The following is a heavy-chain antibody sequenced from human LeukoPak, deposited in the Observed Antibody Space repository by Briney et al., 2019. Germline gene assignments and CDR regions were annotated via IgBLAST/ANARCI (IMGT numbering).Heavy chain of an antibody. J-gene: IGHJ4*02. V-gene: IGHV3-23*01. CDR3: ASTYDFWSGYPFQN. CDR2: ISGSGGST. Sequence: GGSLRLSCAASGFTVSSNYMSWVRQAPGKGLEWVSAISGSGGSTYYAGSVKGRFTISRDNSQNTLYQEMNSLRAEDTAIYYCASTYDFWSGYPFQNWGQGILVTVSS. D-gene: IGHD3-3*01. CDR1: GFTVSSNY.